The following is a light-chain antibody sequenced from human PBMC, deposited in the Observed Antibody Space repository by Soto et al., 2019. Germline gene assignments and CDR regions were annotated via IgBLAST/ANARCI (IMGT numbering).Light chain of an antibody. CDR2: AAS. V-gene: IGKV1-39*01. J-gene: IGKJ2*01. CDR1: QSISSY. Sequence: DIQMTQSPSSLSASVGDRVTITCRASQSISSYLNWYQQKPGKAPKLLIYAASSLQSGVPSRFSGSGPGTDFTLTISSLQPEDFATYYCQQSYSTLPYTFGQGTKLEIK. CDR3: QQSYSTLPYT.